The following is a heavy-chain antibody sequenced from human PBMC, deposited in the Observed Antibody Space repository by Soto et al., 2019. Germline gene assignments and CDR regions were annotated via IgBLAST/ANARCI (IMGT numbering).Heavy chain of an antibody. V-gene: IGHV4-31*03. D-gene: IGHD1-1*01. CDR3: ARWPQLEPRFDY. CDR1: GDSISSGGYY. CDR2: IYYSGST. J-gene: IGHJ4*02. Sequence: QVQLQESGPGLVKPSQTLSLTCTVSGDSISSGGYYWNWIRQHPGKGREWIGNIYYSGSTYYNPSLKSRVTISVDTSKNQFSLKLSSVTAADTAVYYCARWPQLEPRFDYWGQGTLVTVSS.